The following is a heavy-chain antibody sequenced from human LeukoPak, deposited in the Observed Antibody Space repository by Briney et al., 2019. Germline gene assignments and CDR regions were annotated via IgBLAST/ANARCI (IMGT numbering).Heavy chain of an antibody. V-gene: IGHV4-59*01. CDR3: ARGEYYGSGSQDPFYGMDV. J-gene: IGHJ6*02. CDR2: IYYCGRT. D-gene: IGHD3-10*01. CDR1: GGFLCSYY. Sequence: PSETLSLTCSVSGGFLCSYYWSWIRQPPGKGLEWIGYIYYCGRTNYNPYLKSRVTISVDTSKNQFSLKLSSVTAAGTAVYYCARGEYYGSGSQDPFYGMDVWGQGTTVTVSS.